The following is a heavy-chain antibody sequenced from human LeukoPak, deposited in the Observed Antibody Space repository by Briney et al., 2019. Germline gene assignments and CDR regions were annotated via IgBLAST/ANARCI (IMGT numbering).Heavy chain of an antibody. CDR3: ARERGPNYYDSSGFDY. CDR2: IYSGGST. D-gene: IGHD3-22*01. CDR1: GFTVSSNH. Sequence: GGSLRLSCAASGFTVSSNHMSWVRQAPGKGLEWVSVIYSGGSTYYADSVKGRFTISRDNSKNTLYLQMNSLRAEDTAVYYCARERGPNYYDSSGFDYWGQGTLVTVSS. V-gene: IGHV3-66*01. J-gene: IGHJ4*02.